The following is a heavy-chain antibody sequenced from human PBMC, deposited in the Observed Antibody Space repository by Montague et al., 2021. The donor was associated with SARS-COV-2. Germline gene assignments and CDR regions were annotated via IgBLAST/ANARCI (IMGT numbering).Heavy chain of an antibody. D-gene: IGHD3-22*01. CDR2: ICHSGST. CDR3: ARDSHYYDSSGHFDY. CDR1: GGSISSYY. V-gene: IGHV4-59*13. J-gene: IGHJ4*02. Sequence: SETLSLTCAVYGGSISSYYWRWTRQPPGKGLEWIGQICHSGSTNYNPAPKSRVTISVDTCKNQFSLKLSSVTAAYSAMYYCARDSHYYDSSGHFDYWGQGTLVTVSS.